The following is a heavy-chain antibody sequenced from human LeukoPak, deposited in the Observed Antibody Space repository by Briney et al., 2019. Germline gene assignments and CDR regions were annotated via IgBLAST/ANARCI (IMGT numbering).Heavy chain of an antibody. CDR1: GGSFSGYY. V-gene: IGHV4-34*01. D-gene: IGHD3-10*01. CDR2: INHSGST. CDR3: ARDRGMESDAFDI. Sequence: SETLSLTCAVYGGSFSGYYWSWIRQPPGKGLEWIGEINHSGSTNYNPSLKSRVTISVDTSKNQFSLKLSSVTAADTAVYYCARDRGMESDAFDIWGQGTMVTVSS. J-gene: IGHJ3*02.